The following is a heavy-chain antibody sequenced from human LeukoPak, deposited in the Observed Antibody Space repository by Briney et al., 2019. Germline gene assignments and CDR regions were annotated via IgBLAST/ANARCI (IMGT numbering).Heavy chain of an antibody. D-gene: IGHD3-22*01. J-gene: IGHJ4*02. CDR2: ISGSGGST. V-gene: IGHV3-23*01. Sequence: GGSLRLSCAASGFTFSSYAMSWVRQAPGKGLEWVSAISGSGGSTYYADSVKGRFTTSRDNSRNTLYLQMNSLRAEDTAVYYCAKGVRRSSDYSSPVDYWGQGTLVTVSS. CDR3: AKGVRRSSDYSSPVDY. CDR1: GFTFSSYA.